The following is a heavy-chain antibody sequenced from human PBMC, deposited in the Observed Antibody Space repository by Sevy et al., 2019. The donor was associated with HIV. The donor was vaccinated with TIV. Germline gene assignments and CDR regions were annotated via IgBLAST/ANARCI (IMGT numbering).Heavy chain of an antibody. CDR2: ISSSSSTI. Sequence: GGSLRLSCAASGFTFSSYSMNWVRQAPGKGLEWVSYISSSSSTIYYADSVKGRFTISRDNAKNSLYLQMNSLRDDDTAVYYCARDSTVGATSTDYWGQGTLVTVSS. CDR1: GFTFSSYS. V-gene: IGHV3-48*02. CDR3: ARDSTVGATSTDY. D-gene: IGHD1-26*01. J-gene: IGHJ4*02.